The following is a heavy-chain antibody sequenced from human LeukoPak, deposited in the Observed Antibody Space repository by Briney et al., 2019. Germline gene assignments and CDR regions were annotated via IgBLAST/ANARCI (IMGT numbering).Heavy chain of an antibody. CDR3: ARRGWESDYYYAMDV. Sequence: TGESLKISCKGSGXSFTNYWIGWVRQMPGKGLEWMGIVYPDDSDIRYSPSFQGQVTISADKSIRTAYLQWSSLKASDTAIYYCARRGWESDYYYAMDVWGQGTTVTVSS. V-gene: IGHV5-51*01. J-gene: IGHJ6*02. D-gene: IGHD1-26*01. CDR1: GXSFTNYW. CDR2: VYPDDSDI.